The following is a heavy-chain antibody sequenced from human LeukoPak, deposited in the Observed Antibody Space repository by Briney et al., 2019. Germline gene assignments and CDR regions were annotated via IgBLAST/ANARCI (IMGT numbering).Heavy chain of an antibody. CDR2: ISSSSSTI. CDR1: GFTFSSYS. Sequence: GGSLRLSCAASGFTFSSYSMNWVRQAPGKGLEWASYISSSSSTIYYADSVKGRFTISRDNAKNSLYLQMNSLRAEDTAVYYCAREYTVHYDFWSGYSYWGQGTLVTVSS. D-gene: IGHD3-3*01. V-gene: IGHV3-48*01. CDR3: AREYTVHYDFWSGYSY. J-gene: IGHJ4*02.